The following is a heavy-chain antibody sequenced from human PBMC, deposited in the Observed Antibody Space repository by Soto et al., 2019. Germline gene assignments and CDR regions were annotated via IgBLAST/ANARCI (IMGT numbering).Heavy chain of an antibody. J-gene: IGHJ1*01. V-gene: IGHV1-18*01. Sequence: AXVKVSCKASGYTFTSYGISWVRQAPGQGLEWMGWISAYNGNTNYAQKLQGRVTMTTDTSTSTAYMELRSLRSDDTAVYYCARDQAIGDMTYGAFLGYLQHWGQGTLVTVSS. CDR3: ARDQAIGDMTYGAFLGYLQH. CDR2: ISAYNGNT. D-gene: IGHD4-17*01. CDR1: GYTFTSYG.